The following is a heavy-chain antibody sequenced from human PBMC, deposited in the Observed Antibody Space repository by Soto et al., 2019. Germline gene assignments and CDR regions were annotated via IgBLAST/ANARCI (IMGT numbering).Heavy chain of an antibody. Sequence: SETLSLTCTVSGGSISSYYWSWIRQPPGKGLEWIGYIYYSGSTNYNPSLKSRVTISVDTSKNQFSLKLSSVTAADTAVYYCARVFYGSGSYSNLYYYYGMDVWGQGTTVT. V-gene: IGHV4-59*01. J-gene: IGHJ6*02. CDR2: IYYSGST. CDR3: ARVFYGSGSYSNLYYYYGMDV. CDR1: GGSISSYY. D-gene: IGHD3-10*01.